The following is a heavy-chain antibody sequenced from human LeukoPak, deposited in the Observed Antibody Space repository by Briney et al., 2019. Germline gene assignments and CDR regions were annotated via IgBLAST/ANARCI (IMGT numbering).Heavy chain of an antibody. J-gene: IGHJ6*03. CDR2: INHSGST. D-gene: IGHD5-18*01. Sequence: SETLSLTCAVYGGSFSGYYWSWIRQPPGKGLEWIGDINHSGSTNYNPSLKSRVTISVDTSKNQFSLKLSSVTAADTAVYYCARYTSYSYGSTYYYYMDVWGKGTTVTVSS. CDR3: ARYTSYSYGSTYYYYMDV. CDR1: GGSFSGYY. V-gene: IGHV4-34*01.